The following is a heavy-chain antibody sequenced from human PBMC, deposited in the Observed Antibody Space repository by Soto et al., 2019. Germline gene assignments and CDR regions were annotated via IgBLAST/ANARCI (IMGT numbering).Heavy chain of an antibody. CDR3: ARTTAVPNSLRSRYFFDY. CDR1: GGSVSDKTYY. D-gene: IGHD4-17*01. Sequence: SETLSLTCSVAGGSVSDKTYYWSWNRQPPGKRLEWIGYVYYSGTTNYNPSLKSRVTISVDLSKNQFSLRLSSVTTADTALYYCARTTAVPNSLRSRYFFDYWGQGTLVTVSS. V-gene: IGHV4-61*01. J-gene: IGHJ4*02. CDR2: VYYSGTT.